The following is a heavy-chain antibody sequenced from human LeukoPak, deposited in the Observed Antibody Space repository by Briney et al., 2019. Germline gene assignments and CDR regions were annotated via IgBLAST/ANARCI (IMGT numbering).Heavy chain of an antibody. V-gene: IGHV3-21*01. Sequence: GGSLRLSCAASGFTFSSYSMNWVRQAPGKGLELVSSISSSSSYIYYADSVKGRFTISRDNAKNSLYLQMNSLRAEDTAVYYCARDCSSTSCYAGIDYWGQGTLVTVSS. CDR3: ARDCSSTSCYAGIDY. CDR1: GFTFSSYS. CDR2: ISSSSSYI. D-gene: IGHD2-2*01. J-gene: IGHJ4*02.